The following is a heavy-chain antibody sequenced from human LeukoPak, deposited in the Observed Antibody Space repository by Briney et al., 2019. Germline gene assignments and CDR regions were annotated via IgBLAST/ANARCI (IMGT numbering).Heavy chain of an antibody. V-gene: IGHV3-23*01. D-gene: IGHD2-15*01. CDR3: AKAGYCSGGSCQHDAFDI. J-gene: IGHJ3*02. Sequence: GGSLRLSCAASGFTFSSYAMSWVRQAPGKGLEWVSAISGSGGSTYYADSVKGRFTISRDNSKNTLYLQMNSLRAEDTAVYYCAKAGYCSGGSCQHDAFDIWGQGTMVTVSS. CDR1: GFTFSSYA. CDR2: ISGSGGST.